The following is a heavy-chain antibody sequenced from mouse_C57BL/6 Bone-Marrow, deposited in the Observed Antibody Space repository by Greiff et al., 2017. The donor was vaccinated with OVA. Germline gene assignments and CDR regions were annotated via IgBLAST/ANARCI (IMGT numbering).Heavy chain of an antibody. CDR2: INPNNGGT. V-gene: IGHV1-18*01. D-gene: IGHD2-2*01. CDR1: GYTFTDYN. J-gene: IGHJ4*01. CDR3: ARDGYDGYYYAMDY. Sequence: EVQLQQSGPELVKPGASVKIPCKASGYTFTDYNMDWVKQSHGKSLEWIGDINPNNGGTIYNQKFKGKATLTVDKSSSTAYMELRSLTSEDTAVYYCARDGYDGYYYAMDYWGQGTSVTVSS.